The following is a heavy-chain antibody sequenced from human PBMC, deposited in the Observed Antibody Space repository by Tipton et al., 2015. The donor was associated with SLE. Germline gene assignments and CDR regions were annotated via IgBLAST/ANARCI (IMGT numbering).Heavy chain of an antibody. V-gene: IGHV4-34*01. CDR1: GGSFSGYY. Sequence: TLSLTCAVYGGSFSGYYWSWIRQPPGKGLEWIGNIYYSGSTYYNPSLKSRVTISVDTSKNQFSLKLSSVTAADTAVYYCARVGERIAAWGQGTLVTVSS. CDR2: IYYSGST. J-gene: IGHJ4*02. CDR3: ARVGERIAA. D-gene: IGHD6-6*01.